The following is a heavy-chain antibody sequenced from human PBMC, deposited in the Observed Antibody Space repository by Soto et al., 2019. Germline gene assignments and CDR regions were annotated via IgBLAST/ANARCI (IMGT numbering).Heavy chain of an antibody. CDR2: ISGSGGST. J-gene: IGHJ4*02. Sequence: HPGGSLRLSCAASGFTFSSYAMSWVRQAPGKGLEWVSAISGSGGSTYYADSVKGRFTISRDNSKNTLYLQMNSLRAEDTAVYYCAKDSSEVLPYSSSWTFDYWGQGTLVTVSS. D-gene: IGHD6-13*01. V-gene: IGHV3-23*01. CDR3: AKDSSEVLPYSSSWTFDY. CDR1: GFTFSSYA.